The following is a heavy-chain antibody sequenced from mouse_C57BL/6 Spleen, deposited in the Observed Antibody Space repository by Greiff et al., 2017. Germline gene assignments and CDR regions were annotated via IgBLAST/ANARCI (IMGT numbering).Heavy chain of an antibody. J-gene: IGHJ3*01. D-gene: IGHD3-2*01. Sequence: VQLQQPGAELVKPGASVKVSCKASGYTFTSYWMHWVKQRPGQGLEWIGRIHPSDSDTNYNQKVKGKATLTVDKSSSTAYMQLSSLTSEDSSDCYSAIIGDSPVAYWGQGTLVTVSA. CDR2: IHPSDSDT. CDR3: AIIGDSPVAY. CDR1: GYTFTSYW. V-gene: IGHV1-74*01.